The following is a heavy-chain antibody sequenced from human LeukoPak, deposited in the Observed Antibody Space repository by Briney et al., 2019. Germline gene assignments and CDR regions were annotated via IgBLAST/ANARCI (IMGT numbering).Heavy chain of an antibody. J-gene: IGHJ1*01. V-gene: IGHV3-33*01. CDR2: IWYDGSSV. CDR3: VRYSLYRGARADYFQV. D-gene: IGHD5-12*01. Sequence: PGRSLRLSCAASGFSFSNYGMHWVRQAPGKGLEWVAVIWYDGSSVYYADSVKGRFTISRDNSRNTLHLQVNSLRAEDTAVYYGVRYSLYRGARADYFQVWGQGTLVTVSS. CDR1: GFSFSNYG.